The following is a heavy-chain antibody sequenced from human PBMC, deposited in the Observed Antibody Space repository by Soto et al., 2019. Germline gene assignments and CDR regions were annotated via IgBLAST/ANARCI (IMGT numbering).Heavy chain of an antibody. CDR2: ISGSGDST. CDR3: ARRSSSWYFDF. V-gene: IGHV3-23*01. D-gene: IGHD6-13*01. J-gene: IGHJ4*02. CDR1: GFTFSSYA. Sequence: EVQLLESGGGLVQPGGSLRLSCAASGFTFSSYAMNWVRQAPGKGLEWVSVISGSGDSTYYADSVKGRFTIPRDNSKNTLSLQMNSLSVADTAIYYCARRSSSWYFDFWGQGTLVTVSS.